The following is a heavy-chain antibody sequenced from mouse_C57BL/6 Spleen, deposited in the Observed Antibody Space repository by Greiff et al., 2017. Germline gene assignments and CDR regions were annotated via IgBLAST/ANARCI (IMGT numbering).Heavy chain of an antibody. V-gene: IGHV1-52*01. CDR2: IDPSDSET. CDR1: GYTFTSYW. CDR3: ARTGGSTLYAMDY. Sequence: QVQLKQPGAELVRPGSSVKLSCKASGYTFTSYWMHWVKQRPIQGLEWIGNIDPSDSETHYNQKFKDKATLTVDKSSSTAYMQLSSLTSEDSAVYYCARTGGSTLYAMDYWGQGTSVTVSS. J-gene: IGHJ4*01. D-gene: IGHD1-1*01.